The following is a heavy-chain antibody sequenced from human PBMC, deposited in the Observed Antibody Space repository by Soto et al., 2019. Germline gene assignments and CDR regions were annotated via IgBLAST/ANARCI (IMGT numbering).Heavy chain of an antibody. Sequence: ASVKVPCKASGYTFTYYHVHWVRQAPGQGLEWMGIINPNGGDTKYAQKFQGRVTMTRETSTSTVYMEVTSLRSEDTALYYCARVTYSYGLLFYLDYWGQGTLVTVSS. CDR2: INPNGGDT. V-gene: IGHV1-46*01. J-gene: IGHJ4*02. CDR1: GYTFTYYH. CDR3: ARVTYSYGLLFYLDY. D-gene: IGHD5-18*01.